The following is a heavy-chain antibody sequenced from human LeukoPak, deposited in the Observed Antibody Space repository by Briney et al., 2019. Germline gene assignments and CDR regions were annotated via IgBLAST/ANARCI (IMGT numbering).Heavy chain of an antibody. D-gene: IGHD4-17*01. CDR1: GGSISSSSYY. J-gene: IGHJ4*02. Sequence: PSETLSLTCTVSGGSISSSSYYWGWIRQPPGKGLEWIGTISYSGSTYYNPSLKSRVTISVDTSKKQFSLKLSSVTAADTAVYHCARHNSGGYTAPSYFDYWGQGTLVTVS. CDR2: ISYSGST. V-gene: IGHV4-39*01. CDR3: ARHNSGGYTAPSYFDY.